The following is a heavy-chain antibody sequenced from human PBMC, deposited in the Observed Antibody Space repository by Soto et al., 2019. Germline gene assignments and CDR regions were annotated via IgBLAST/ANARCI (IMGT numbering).Heavy chain of an antibody. CDR2: ISGSGGST. J-gene: IGHJ4*02. V-gene: IGHV3-23*01. Sequence: GGSLRLSCAASGFTFSSYAMGWVRQAPGKGLEWVSAISGSGGSTYYADSVKGRFTISRDNSKNTLYLQMNSLRAEDTAVYYCATSFMITFGGVIDPFDYWGQGTLVTVSS. CDR1: GFTFSSYA. CDR3: ATSFMITFGGVIDPFDY. D-gene: IGHD3-16*02.